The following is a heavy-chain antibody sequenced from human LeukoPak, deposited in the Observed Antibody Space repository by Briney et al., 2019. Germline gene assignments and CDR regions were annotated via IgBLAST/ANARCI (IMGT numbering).Heavy chain of an antibody. J-gene: IGHJ3*02. CDR2: IYSGGST. D-gene: IGHD3-10*01. Sequence: TGGSLRLSCAASGFTFSSNYMSWVRQAPGKGLEWVSVIYSGGSTYYSDSMKGRFTISRDNSKNTLYLQMHSLRAEDTAVYYCARDRSEVTMVRGVIPGAFDIWGQGTMVTVSS. CDR3: ARDRSEVTMVRGVIPGAFDI. V-gene: IGHV3-66*02. CDR1: GFTFSSNY.